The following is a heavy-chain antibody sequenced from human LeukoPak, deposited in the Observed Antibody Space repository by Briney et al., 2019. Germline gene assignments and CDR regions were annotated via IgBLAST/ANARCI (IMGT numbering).Heavy chain of an antibody. CDR3: ARHRDVWSGYHHFDY. CDR2: IYYSGST. D-gene: IGHD3-3*01. V-gene: IGHV4-59*08. Sequence: PSETLSLTCTVSGGSISSYYLSWIRQPPGKGLEWIGYIYYSGSTNYNPSLKSRVTISVDTSKNQFSLKLSSVTAADTAVYYCARHRDVWSGYHHFDYWGQGTLVTVSS. J-gene: IGHJ4*02. CDR1: GGSISSYY.